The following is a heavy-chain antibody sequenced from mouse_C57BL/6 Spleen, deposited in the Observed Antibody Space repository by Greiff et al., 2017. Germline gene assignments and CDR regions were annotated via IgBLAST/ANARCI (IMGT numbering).Heavy chain of an antibody. CDR1: GYSITSGYY. J-gene: IGHJ1*03. CDR2: ISNAGSN. Sequence: VQLQQSGPGLVKPSQSLSLTCSVTGYSITSGYYWNWIRQFPGNKLEWMGYISNAGSNNYNPSLKNRISITRDTSKNQFFLKLNSVTTEDTAEYYCARGGITRGYFDVWGTGTTVTVSS. V-gene: IGHV3-6*01. D-gene: IGHD1-1*01. CDR3: ARGGITRGYFDV.